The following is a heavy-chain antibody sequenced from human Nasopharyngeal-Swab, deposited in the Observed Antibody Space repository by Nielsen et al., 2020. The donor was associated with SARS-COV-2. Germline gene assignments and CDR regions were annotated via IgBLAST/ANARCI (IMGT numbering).Heavy chain of an antibody. Sequence: WVRQAPGQGLEWMGGIIPIFGTANYAQKFQGRVTITADKSTSTAYMELSSLRSEDTAVYYCARDRAYSGSYMDVWGKGTTGTGLL. CDR3: ARDRAYSGSYMDV. CDR2: IIPIFGTA. J-gene: IGHJ6*03. D-gene: IGHD5-12*01. V-gene: IGHV1-69*06.